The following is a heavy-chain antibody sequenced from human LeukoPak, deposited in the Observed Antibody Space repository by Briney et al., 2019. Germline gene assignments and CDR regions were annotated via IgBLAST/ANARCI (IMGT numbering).Heavy chain of an antibody. V-gene: IGHV3-23*01. CDR2: ISGRDDSA. CDR1: GFTFSSYA. D-gene: IGHD5-18*01. Sequence: GGSLRLSCAASGFTFSSYAMSWVRQAPGKGLEWVSTISGRDDSAYYADSVKGRFTISRDNSKNTLYLQMDSLSAEDTAVYYCVKVDTWGQGTLVTVSS. J-gene: IGHJ4*02. CDR3: VKVDT.